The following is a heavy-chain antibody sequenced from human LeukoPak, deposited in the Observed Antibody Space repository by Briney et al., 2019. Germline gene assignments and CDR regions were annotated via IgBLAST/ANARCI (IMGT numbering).Heavy chain of an antibody. CDR3: ARSPGSYYEYYFDY. CDR1: GFTFSSYA. J-gene: IGHJ4*02. CDR2: ISYDGSNK. V-gene: IGHV3-30*01. Sequence: PGRSLRLSCAASGFTFSSYAMHWVRQAPGKGLEWVAVISYDGSNKYYADSEKGRFTISRDNSKNTLYLQMNSLRAEDTAVYYCARSPGSYYEYYFDYWGQGTLVTVSS. D-gene: IGHD1-26*01.